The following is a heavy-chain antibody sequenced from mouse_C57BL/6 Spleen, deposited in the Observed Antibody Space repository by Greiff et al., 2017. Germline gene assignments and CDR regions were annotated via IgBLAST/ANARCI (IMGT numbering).Heavy chain of an antibody. CDR1: GYTFTDSY. Sequence: EVQLQQSGPELVKPGASVKISCKASGYTFTDSYMNWVKQSHGKSLEWIGDINPNNGGTSYNQKFKGKATLTVDKSSSTAYMELRSLTSEDSAVYYCARRGQLRLRGWFAYWGQGTLVTVSA. CDR2: INPNNGGT. CDR3: ARRGQLRLRGWFAY. D-gene: IGHD3-2*02. V-gene: IGHV1-26*01. J-gene: IGHJ3*01.